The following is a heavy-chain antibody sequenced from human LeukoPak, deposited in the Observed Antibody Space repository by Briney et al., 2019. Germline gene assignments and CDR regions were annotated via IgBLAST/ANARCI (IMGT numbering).Heavy chain of an antibody. CDR1: GFTFSSYG. J-gene: IGHJ1*01. Sequence: PGGSLRLSCAASGFTFSSYGMHWVRQAPGKGLEWVAVISYDGSNKYYADSVKGRFTISRDIFKNTLYLQMNSLRAEDTAIYYCARDSGAEYFQHWGQGTLVTVSS. D-gene: IGHD6-19*01. V-gene: IGHV3-30*03. CDR2: ISYDGSNK. CDR3: ARDSGAEYFQH.